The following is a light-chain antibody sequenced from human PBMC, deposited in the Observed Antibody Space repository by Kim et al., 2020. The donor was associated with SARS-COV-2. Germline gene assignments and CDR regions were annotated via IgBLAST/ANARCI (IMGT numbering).Light chain of an antibody. J-gene: IGKJ1*01. CDR3: LQDNIFPWT. CDR1: QNVRKD. CDR2: AAS. V-gene: IGKV1-6*01. Sequence: KDTIPRRASQNVRKDLGWDQQRPGKAPKLLIYAASTLQSGVPSRCSVSGAGTDFTLTITTLQGEDCATYYCLQDNIFPWTFGQGTKVDIK.